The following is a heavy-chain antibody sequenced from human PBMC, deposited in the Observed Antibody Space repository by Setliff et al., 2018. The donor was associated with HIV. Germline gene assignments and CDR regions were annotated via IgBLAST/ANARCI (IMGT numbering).Heavy chain of an antibody. Sequence: PSETLSLTCTVSGGSISSNNYFWGWIRQPPEKGLEWIGSIYYSGSTYYKPSLKSRLTIAIDTSKNQFSLKLSSVTAADTAVYYCARRGGLGWYFDLWGRGTLVTVSS. V-gene: IGHV4-39*01. D-gene: IGHD2-15*01. CDR1: GGSISSNNYF. J-gene: IGHJ2*01. CDR3: ARRGGLGWYFDL. CDR2: IYYSGST.